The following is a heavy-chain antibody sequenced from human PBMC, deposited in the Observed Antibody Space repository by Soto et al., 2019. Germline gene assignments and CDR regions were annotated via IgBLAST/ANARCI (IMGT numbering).Heavy chain of an antibody. CDR1: EYAFTSYT. D-gene: IGHD4-4*01. J-gene: IGHJ4*02. Sequence: ASVKVSCKASEYAFTSYTMHWVRQAPGQRLEWMGWINGGNGNTKYSQKFQGRVTITRDTSASTAYMELSSLRSDDTAVYYCARELQGLYYFDYWGQGTLVTVSS. V-gene: IGHV1-3*01. CDR2: INGGNGNT. CDR3: ARELQGLYYFDY.